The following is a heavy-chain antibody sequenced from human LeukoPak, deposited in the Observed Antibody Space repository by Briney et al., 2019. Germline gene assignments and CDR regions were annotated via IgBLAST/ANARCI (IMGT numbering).Heavy chain of an antibody. D-gene: IGHD1-26*01. CDR3: ATAAPLKWELLEDYYYYMDV. J-gene: IGHJ6*03. Sequence: PGGSLRLSCAASGFTFSSYAMHWVRQAPGKGLEWMGGFDPEDGETIYAQKFQGRVTMTEDTSTDTAYMELSSLRSEDTAVYYCATAAPLKWELLEDYYYYMDVWGKGTTVTVSS. CDR2: FDPEDGET. V-gene: IGHV1-24*01. CDR1: GFTFSSYA.